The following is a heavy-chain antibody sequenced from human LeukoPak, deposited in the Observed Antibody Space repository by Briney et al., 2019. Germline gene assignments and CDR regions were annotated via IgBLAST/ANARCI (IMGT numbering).Heavy chain of an antibody. CDR3: ARGAEYYAIWRGYAGYSDY. Sequence: SETLSLTCTVSGYSISNGYYWGWIRQPPGKGLEWVGSIYHRGSTYYNPSLRSRVTISLDRSKKKFSLKLTSVTAADAAVYFCARGAEYYAIWRGYAGYSDYWGQGISVTVSS. CDR1: GYSISNGYY. CDR2: IYHRGST. V-gene: IGHV4-38-2*02. D-gene: IGHD3-3*01. J-gene: IGHJ4*02.